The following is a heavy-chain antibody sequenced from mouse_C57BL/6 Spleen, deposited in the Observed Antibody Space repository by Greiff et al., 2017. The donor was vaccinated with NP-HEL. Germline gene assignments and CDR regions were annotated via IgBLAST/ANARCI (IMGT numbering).Heavy chain of an antibody. Sequence: QVQLQQSGAELVKPGASVKISCKASGYAFSSYWMNWVKQRPGKGLEWIGQIYPGDGDTNYNGKFEGKATLTADKSSSTAYMQLSSLTSEDSAVYFCARGGDGYYVDYWGQGTTLTVSS. V-gene: IGHV1-80*01. D-gene: IGHD2-3*01. J-gene: IGHJ2*01. CDR3: ARGGDGYYVDY. CDR2: IYPGDGDT. CDR1: GYAFSSYW.